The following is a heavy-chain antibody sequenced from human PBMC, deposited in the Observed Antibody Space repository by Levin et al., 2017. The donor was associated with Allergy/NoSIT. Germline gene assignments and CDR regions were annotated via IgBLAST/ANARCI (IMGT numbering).Heavy chain of an antibody. V-gene: IGHV3-9*01. Sequence: SLKISCAASGFTFDDYAMHWVRQAPGKGLEWVSGISWNSGSIGYADSVKGRFTISRDNAKNSLYLQMNSLRAEDTALYYCAKMVAAAGPGYFDYWGQGTLVTVSS. J-gene: IGHJ4*02. D-gene: IGHD6-13*01. CDR1: GFTFDDYA. CDR2: ISWNSGSI. CDR3: AKMVAAAGPGYFDY.